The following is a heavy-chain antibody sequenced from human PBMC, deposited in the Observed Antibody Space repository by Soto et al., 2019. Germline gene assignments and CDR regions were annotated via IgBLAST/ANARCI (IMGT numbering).Heavy chain of an antibody. D-gene: IGHD3-22*01. CDR2: INSDGSST. CDR1: GFTFSSYW. Sequence: EVQLVESGGGIVQPGGSLRLSCAASGFTFSSYWMHWVRQAPGKGLVWVSRINSDGSSTSYADSSKGRFIIFGNNAHNTVYLQMTSMRAEDPALYYCARGDGHYYDGNGYLGRPWGQGTLVTVSS. V-gene: IGHV3-74*01. J-gene: IGHJ4*02. CDR3: ARGDGHYYDGNGYLGRP.